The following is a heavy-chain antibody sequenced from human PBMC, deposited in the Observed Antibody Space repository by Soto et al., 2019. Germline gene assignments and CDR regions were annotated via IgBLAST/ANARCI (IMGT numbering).Heavy chain of an antibody. V-gene: IGHV4-59*01. CDR3: ARGLYSSSSDAFDI. Sequence: SETLSLTCTVSGGSISSYYWSWIRQPPGKGLEWIGYIYYSGSTNYNPSLKSRVTISVDTSKNQFSLQLSSVTAADTAVYYCARGLYSSSSDAFDIWGQGTMVTVSS. D-gene: IGHD6-13*01. CDR2: IYYSGST. J-gene: IGHJ3*02. CDR1: GGSISSYY.